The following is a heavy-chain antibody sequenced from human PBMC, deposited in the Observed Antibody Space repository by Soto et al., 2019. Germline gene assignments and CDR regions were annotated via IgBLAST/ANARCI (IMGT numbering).Heavy chain of an antibody. J-gene: IGHJ3*02. CDR2: IWYDGSNK. CDR1: GFTFSSYG. CDR3: ARDEFITAGDAFDI. Sequence: QPGGSLRLSCAASGFTFSSYGMHWVRQAPGKGLEWVAVIWYDGSNKYYADSVKGRFTISRDNSKNTMYLQMNSLRAEETAVYYCARDEFITAGDAFDIWGQGKMVTVSS. V-gene: IGHV3-33*01. D-gene: IGHD1-20*01.